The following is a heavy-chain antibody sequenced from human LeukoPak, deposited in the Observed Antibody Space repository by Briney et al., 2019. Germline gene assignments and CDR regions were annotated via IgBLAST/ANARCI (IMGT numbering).Heavy chain of an antibody. CDR1: GYTFSSYA. CDR2: INTNTGNP. Sequence: GASVKVSCKTPGYTFSSYAMNWVRQAPGQGLEWMGWINTNTGNPTYTQGFTGRFVFSLDTPVSTAYLQISSLKAEDTAVYYCTRSPSYSSGWRLDYWGQGTLVTVSS. D-gene: IGHD6-19*01. CDR3: TRSPSYSSGWRLDY. V-gene: IGHV7-4-1*02. J-gene: IGHJ4*02.